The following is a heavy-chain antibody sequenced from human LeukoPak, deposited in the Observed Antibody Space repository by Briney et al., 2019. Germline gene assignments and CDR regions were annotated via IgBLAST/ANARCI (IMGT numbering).Heavy chain of an antibody. CDR3: ARGVLGYCSSTSCQYFDY. CDR1: GGSISSSSYY. D-gene: IGHD2-2*01. Sequence: SETLSLTCTVSGGSISSSSYYWGWIRQPPGKGLEWIGSTYYSGSTYYNPSLKSRVTISVDTSKNQFSLKLSSVTAADTAVYYCARGVLGYCSSTSCQYFDYWGQGTLVTVSS. J-gene: IGHJ4*02. CDR2: TYYSGST. V-gene: IGHV4-39*07.